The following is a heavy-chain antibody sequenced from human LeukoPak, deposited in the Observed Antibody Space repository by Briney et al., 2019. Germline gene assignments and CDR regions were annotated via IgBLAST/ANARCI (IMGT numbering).Heavy chain of an antibody. J-gene: IGHJ4*02. V-gene: IGHV4-39*07. Sequence: SQTLSLTCTVSGGSISSSNYYWGWIRQPPGKGLEWIGSIYYGGSTYYTPSLKSRVTISVDTSKNQFSLKLSSVTAADTAVYYCATDYGDTSGFDYWGQGTLVTVSS. D-gene: IGHD4-17*01. CDR1: GGSISSSNYY. CDR3: ATDYGDTSGFDY. CDR2: IYYGGST.